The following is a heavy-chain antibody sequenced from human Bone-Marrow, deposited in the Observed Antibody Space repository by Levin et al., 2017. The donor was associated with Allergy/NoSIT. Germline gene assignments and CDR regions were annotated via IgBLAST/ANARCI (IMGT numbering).Heavy chain of an antibody. CDR2: ITGTGADR. J-gene: IGHJ3*01. CDR3: AKNLGYCTTTACFGGGFSN. D-gene: IGHD2-2*01. V-gene: IGHV3-23*01. CDR1: GFSFNTHA. Sequence: SCAASGFSFNTHAMSWVRQAPGKGLEWVSSITGTGADRDYADSVKGRFTTSRDNTRNTLYLQMSSLRAEDTAMYYCAKNLGYCTTTACFGGGFSNWGQGTMVTVSS.